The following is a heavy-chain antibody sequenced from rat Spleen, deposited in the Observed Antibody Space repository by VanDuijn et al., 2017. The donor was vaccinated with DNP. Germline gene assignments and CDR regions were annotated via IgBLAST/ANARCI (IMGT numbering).Heavy chain of an antibody. Sequence: EVKLVESGGGLVQPGGSLKLSCAASGFTFSDQYMAWVRQAPTEGLEWVASITNSGGSAYYRDSVKGRFTISRDNVKSTLYLQMNSLRSEDMATYYCIRWNSGHFDYWGQGVMVTVSS. CDR2: ITNSGGSA. CDR1: GFTFSDQY. D-gene: IGHD4-3*01. J-gene: IGHJ2*01. CDR3: IRWNSGHFDY. V-gene: IGHV5-25*01.